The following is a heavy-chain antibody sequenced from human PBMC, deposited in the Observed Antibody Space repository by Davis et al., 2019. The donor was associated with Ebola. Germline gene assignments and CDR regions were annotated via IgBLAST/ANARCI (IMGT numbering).Heavy chain of an antibody. V-gene: IGHV1-69*06. Sequence: SVKVSCKSSGGSFSSYAISWVRQAPGQGLEWMGGIIPMFATASYAQKFQGRVTITADKSTSTAYMEVSSLRSEDTAVYYCARDLAVAGDYWGQGTLVTVSS. CDR3: ARDLAVAGDY. CDR1: GGSFSSYA. J-gene: IGHJ4*02. CDR2: IIPMFATA. D-gene: IGHD6-19*01.